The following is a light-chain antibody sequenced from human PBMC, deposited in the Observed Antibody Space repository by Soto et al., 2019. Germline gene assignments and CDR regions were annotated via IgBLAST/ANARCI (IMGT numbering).Light chain of an antibody. V-gene: IGKV3-15*01. CDR3: QQYNNWAWT. J-gene: IGKJ1*01. CDR2: GAF. CDR1: QSVSSN. Sequence: EIVMTQSPATLSVSPGERATLSCRASQSVSSNLAWYQQRPGQAPRLLIYGAFTRATGFPARFSGSGSGTEFTLTISSLQSEDFAVYYCQQYNNWAWTFGQGTKVDI.